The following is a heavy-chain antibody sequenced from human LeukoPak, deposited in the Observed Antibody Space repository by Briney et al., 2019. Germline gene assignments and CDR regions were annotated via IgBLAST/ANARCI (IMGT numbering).Heavy chain of an antibody. D-gene: IGHD3-22*01. J-gene: IGHJ4*02. Sequence: SVKVSCKASGGTFSSYAISWVRQAPGQGLEWMGGIIPIFGTANYAQKFQGRVTITADESTSTAYMELSSLRSEDTAVYYCATQYYYDSSGSQYYFDYWGQGTLVTVS. CDR1: GGTFSSYA. CDR2: IIPIFGTA. CDR3: ATQYYYDSSGSQYYFDY. V-gene: IGHV1-69*13.